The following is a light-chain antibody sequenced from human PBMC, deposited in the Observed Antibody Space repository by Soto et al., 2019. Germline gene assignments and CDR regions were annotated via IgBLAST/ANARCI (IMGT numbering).Light chain of an antibody. CDR1: KSLLHSNGYNH. V-gene: IGKV2-28*01. CDR2: LGS. J-gene: IGKJ1*01. CDR3: MQALQTPQT. Sequence: DIGRPRSPLSRPVPLGGPASFSSRPSKSLLHSNGYNHLDWYLQKPGQSPQLLIYLGSNRSSGVPDRFSGSGSGTDFTLKISRVEAEDVGVYYCMQALQTPQTFGQGTKVDIK.